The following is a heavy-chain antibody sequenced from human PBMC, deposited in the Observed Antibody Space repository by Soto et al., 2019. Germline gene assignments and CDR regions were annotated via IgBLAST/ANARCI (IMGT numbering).Heavy chain of an antibody. V-gene: IGHV3-30*18. CDR3: AKDLTTVVTGNWFDP. Sequence: GGSLRLSCASSVFTFISYGMHWVRQAPGKGLEWVAVISYDGSNKYYADSVKGRFTISRDNSKNTLYLQMNSLRAEDTAVYYCAKDLTTVVTGNWFDPWGQGTLVTVSS. CDR2: ISYDGSNK. CDR1: VFTFISYG. D-gene: IGHD4-17*01. J-gene: IGHJ5*02.